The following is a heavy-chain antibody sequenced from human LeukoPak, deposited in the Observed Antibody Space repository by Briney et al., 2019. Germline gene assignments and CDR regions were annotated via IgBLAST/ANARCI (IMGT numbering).Heavy chain of an antibody. J-gene: IGHJ4*02. Sequence: PGGSLRLSCAASGFTVSSNYMSWVRQPAGKGLEWVSVLYSGGATFYADSVKGRSTSSRDTSKNTLYLQMNDLRADDTAVYYCTKLKGWYGEGFFDYWGQGTLVTVSS. CDR3: TKLKGWYGEGFFDY. V-gene: IGHV3-53*01. CDR1: GFTVSSNY. D-gene: IGHD6-19*01. CDR2: LYSGGAT.